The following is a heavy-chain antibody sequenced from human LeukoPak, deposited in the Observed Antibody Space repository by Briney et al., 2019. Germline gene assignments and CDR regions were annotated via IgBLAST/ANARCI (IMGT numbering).Heavy chain of an antibody. CDR1: GYTFTGYY. V-gene: IGHV1-2*02. CDR2: INPNSGGT. Sequence: ASVKVSCKASGYTFTGYYMHWVRQAPGQGLEWMGWINPNSGGTNYAQKFQGRVTMTRDTSISTAYMELSRLRSDDTAVYYRAREWGMITFGGVDFDYWGQGTLVTVSS. D-gene: IGHD3-16*01. CDR3: AREWGMITFGGVDFDY. J-gene: IGHJ4*02.